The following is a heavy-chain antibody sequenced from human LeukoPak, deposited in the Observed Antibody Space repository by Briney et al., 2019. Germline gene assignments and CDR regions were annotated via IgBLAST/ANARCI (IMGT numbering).Heavy chain of an antibody. J-gene: IGHJ4*02. Sequence: ASVKVSCKPSGYTFTSFGISWVRQAPGQGLEWMGWIGAYNGDTNYAQKFQGRVTMTTDTSTSTAYMDLRSLRSDDTAVYYCTRDHCRGDNCPSFDYWGQGALVTVSS. CDR1: GYTFTSFG. CDR2: IGAYNGDT. D-gene: IGHD2-15*01. CDR3: TRDHCRGDNCPSFDY. V-gene: IGHV1-18*04.